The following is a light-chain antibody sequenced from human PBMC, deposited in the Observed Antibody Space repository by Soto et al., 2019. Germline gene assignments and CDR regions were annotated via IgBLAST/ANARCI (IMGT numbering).Light chain of an antibody. V-gene: IGKV3-15*01. CDR2: GAS. J-gene: IGKJ1*01. CDR3: QQYNKWPPRT. CDR1: QSVSSN. Sequence: EIVMPQSPATLSVSAGERATVSCRASQSVSSNLAWYQQKPGQAPRLLIYGASTRATGIPARFSGSGSGTEFTLTISSLQSEDFAVSYCQQYNKWPPRTFGQGTKVDIK.